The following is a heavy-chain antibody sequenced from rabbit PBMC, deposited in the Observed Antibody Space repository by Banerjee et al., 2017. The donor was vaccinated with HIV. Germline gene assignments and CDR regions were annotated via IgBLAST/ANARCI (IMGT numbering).Heavy chain of an antibody. V-gene: IGHV1S45*01. D-gene: IGHD2-1*01. CDR3: ARATYGAGSGFNL. CDR1: GIDFSSYYY. CDR2: IYAGSGST. J-gene: IGHJ4*01. Sequence: QQQLVESGGGLVKPGGTLTLTCKASGIDFSSYYYMCWVRQAPGKGLEWIGCIYAGSGSTYYARWAKGRFTISKTSSTTVTLQMTSLTAADTATYFCARATYGAGSGFNLWGQGTLVTVS.